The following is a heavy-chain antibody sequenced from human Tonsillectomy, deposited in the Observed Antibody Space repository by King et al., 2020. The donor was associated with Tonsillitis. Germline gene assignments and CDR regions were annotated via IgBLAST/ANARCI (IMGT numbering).Heavy chain of an antibody. CDR1: GDSISSGNYY. V-gene: IGHV4-61*02. D-gene: IGHD1-7*01. CDR3: VKATLGTRIYYYYMDV. CDR2: IYTSGSI. Sequence: VQLQESGPGLVKPSQTLSLTCTVSGDSISSGNYYWNWIRQPAGKGLEWIGRIYTSGSINYNPSLKSRVSMSVDTSKNQFSLKLRSVTAADTAVYYCVKATLGTRIYYYYMDVWGKGTTVTVSS. J-gene: IGHJ6*03.